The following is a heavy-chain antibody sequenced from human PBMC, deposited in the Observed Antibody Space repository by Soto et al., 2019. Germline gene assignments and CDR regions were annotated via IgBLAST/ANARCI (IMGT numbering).Heavy chain of an antibody. CDR3: ARAARGSYHDY. V-gene: IGHV4-34*01. CDR2: INHSGST. Sequence: QVQLQQWGAGLLKPSETLSLTCAVYGGSFSGYYWSWIRQPPGKGLEWIGEINHSGSTNYNPSLKSRVTISVDTSKNQCSLKLSSVTAADTAVYYCARAARGSYHDYWGQGTLVTVSS. CDR1: GGSFSGYY. J-gene: IGHJ4*02. D-gene: IGHD1-26*01.